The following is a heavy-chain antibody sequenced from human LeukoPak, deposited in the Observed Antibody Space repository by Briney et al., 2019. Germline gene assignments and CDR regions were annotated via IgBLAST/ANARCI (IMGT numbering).Heavy chain of an antibody. CDR3: ARTTEGGYTYDYFYYYYMDV. CDR2: IFYSGST. D-gene: IGHD5-18*01. CDR1: GGSISSYY. J-gene: IGHJ6*03. V-gene: IGHV4-59*01. Sequence: SETLSLTCTVSGGSISSYYWSWIRQPPGKGLEWIGYIFYSGSTNYNPSLKSRVTISVDTSKNQFSLKLSSVTAADTAVYYCARTTEGGYTYDYFYYYYMDVWGKGTTVTISS.